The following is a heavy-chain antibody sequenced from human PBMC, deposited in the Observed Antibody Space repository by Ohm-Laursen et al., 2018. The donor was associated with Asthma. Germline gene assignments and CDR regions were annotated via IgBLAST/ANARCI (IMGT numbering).Heavy chain of an antibody. Sequence: SLRLSCSASGFTFSSYSMNWVRQAPGKGLEWVSSISSSSSYIYYADSVKGRFTISRDNAKNSLYLQMNSLRAEDTAVYYCAREGIVGATFDYWGQGTLVTVSS. J-gene: IGHJ4*02. CDR3: AREGIVGATFDY. CDR1: GFTFSSYS. CDR2: ISSSSSYI. D-gene: IGHD1-26*01. V-gene: IGHV3-21*01.